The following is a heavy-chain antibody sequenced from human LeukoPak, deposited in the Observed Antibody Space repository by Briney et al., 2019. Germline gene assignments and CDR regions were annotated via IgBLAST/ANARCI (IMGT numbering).Heavy chain of an antibody. V-gene: IGHV3-23*01. CDR1: GFTFSSYA. J-gene: IGHJ5*02. CDR3: ARTGAMVRGVIMGWFNP. D-gene: IGHD3-10*01. CDR2: ISGSGGST. Sequence: GGSLRLSCAASGFTFSSYAMSWVRQAPGKGLEWVSAISGSGGSTYYADSVKGRFTISRDNSKNTLYLQMNSLRAEDTAVYYCARTGAMVRGVIMGWFNPWGQGTLVTVSS.